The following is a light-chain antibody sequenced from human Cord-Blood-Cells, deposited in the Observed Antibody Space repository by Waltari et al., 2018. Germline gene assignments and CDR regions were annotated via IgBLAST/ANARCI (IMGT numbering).Light chain of an antibody. CDR1: QSISSY. J-gene: IGKJ3*01. V-gene: IGKV1-39*01. CDR3: QQSYSTLFT. CDR2: AAS. Sequence: DIQMTQSPSSLSASVGDRVTITCRASQSISSYLNWYQQKPGNAPKLLIYAASSLQSGVPSRFGGSGSGTDFTLTISSLQPEDFATYYCQQSYSTLFTFGPGTKVDIK.